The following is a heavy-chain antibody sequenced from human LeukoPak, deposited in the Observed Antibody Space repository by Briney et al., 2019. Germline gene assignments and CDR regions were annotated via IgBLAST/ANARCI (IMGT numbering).Heavy chain of an antibody. Sequence: GGSLRLSCAASGFTFSSYWISWVRQAPGKGLEWVANIKQDGSEKYYVDSVKGRFTISRDNAKNSLYLQMNSLRAEDTAVYYCARGSLFDYWGQGNLVTVSS. V-gene: IGHV3-7*01. CDR3: ARGSLFDY. J-gene: IGHJ4*02. CDR1: GFTFSSYW. CDR2: IKQDGSEK.